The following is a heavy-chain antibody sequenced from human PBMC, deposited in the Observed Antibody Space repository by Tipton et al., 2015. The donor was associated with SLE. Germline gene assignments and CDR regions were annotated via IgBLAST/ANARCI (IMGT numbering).Heavy chain of an antibody. Sequence: QSGAEVKKPGASVKVSCKASGYTFTSYYMHWVRQAPGQGLEWMGIINPSDGSTTYAQRFQGRVTMTRDTSTSTVYLQLSSLTSEDTAVYYCASGGGSGLFDYWGQGTLVTVSS. D-gene: IGHD6-25*01. V-gene: IGHV1-46*01. CDR2: INPSDGST. J-gene: IGHJ4*02. CDR3: ASGGGSGLFDY. CDR1: GYTFTSYY.